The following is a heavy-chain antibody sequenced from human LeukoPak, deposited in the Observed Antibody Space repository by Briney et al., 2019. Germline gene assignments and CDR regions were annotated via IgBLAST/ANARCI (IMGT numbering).Heavy chain of an antibody. V-gene: IGHV3-21*01. D-gene: IGHD3-9*01. CDR1: GFTFSDYS. CDR3: ARASFTDKKFDY. CDR2: ISSSSSYI. Sequence: GGSLRLSCAASGFTFSDYSMNWVRQAPGKGLEWVSSISSSSSYIYYADSVKGRFTISRDNAKNSLYLHMNSLRDEDTAVYYCARASFTDKKFDYWGQGTLVTVSS. J-gene: IGHJ4*02.